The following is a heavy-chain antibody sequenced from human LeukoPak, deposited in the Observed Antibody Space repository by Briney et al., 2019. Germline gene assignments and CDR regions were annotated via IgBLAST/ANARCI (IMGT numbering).Heavy chain of an antibody. CDR2: IYSGGYT. V-gene: IGHV3-66*01. CDR3: ARGRPAHYFDS. CDR1: GFTFSSYS. J-gene: IGHJ4*02. D-gene: IGHD6-6*01. Sequence: AGGSLRLSCAASGFTFSSYSMNWVRQAPGKGLEWLSVIYSGGYTYYADSVKGRFFISRDISENMVYLQMNSLSVEDTAVYFCARGRPAHYFDSWGPGTLVTVS.